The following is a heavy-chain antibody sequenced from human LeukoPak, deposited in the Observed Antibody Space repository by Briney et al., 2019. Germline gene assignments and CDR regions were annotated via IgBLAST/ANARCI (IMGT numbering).Heavy chain of an antibody. CDR3: ARDCSSTSCLDAFDI. J-gene: IGHJ3*02. Sequence: SETLSLTCTVSGGSISSYYWSWIRQPPGKGLEWIGYNYYSGITNYNPSLKSRVIISVDTSKNQFSLKLISMTAADTAVYYCARDCSSTSCLDAFDIWGQGTMVTVSS. CDR1: GGSISSYY. D-gene: IGHD2-2*01. CDR2: NYYSGIT. V-gene: IGHV4-59*01.